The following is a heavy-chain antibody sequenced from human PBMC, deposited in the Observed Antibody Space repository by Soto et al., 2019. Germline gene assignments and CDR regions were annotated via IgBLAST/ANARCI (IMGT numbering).Heavy chain of an antibody. CDR3: ASRLVAATGYDY. CDR2: ITSTNTI. D-gene: IGHD5-12*01. Sequence: EVQLVESGGGLVQPGGFLRLSCAASGFTFSSYNMHWVRQAPGKGLEWVSHITSTNTIYHADSVKGRFTISRDNAKNLLFLQMNSLRAEDTAVYFCASRLVAATGYDYWGQGTLVTVSS. CDR1: GFTFSSYN. J-gene: IGHJ4*02. V-gene: IGHV3-48*01.